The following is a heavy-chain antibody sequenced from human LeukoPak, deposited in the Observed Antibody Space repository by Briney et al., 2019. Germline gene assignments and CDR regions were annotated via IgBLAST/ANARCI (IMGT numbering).Heavy chain of an antibody. D-gene: IGHD3-22*01. CDR1: GFTFSSYG. CDR3: AKDPRRPYYYDSSGYAFDI. V-gene: IGHV3-30*02. Sequence: GGSLRLSCAASGFTFSSYGMHWVRQAPGKGQEWVAFIRYDGSNKYYADSVKGRFTISRDNSKNTLYLQMNSLRAEDTAVYYCAKDPRRPYYYDSSGYAFDIWGQGTMVTVSS. J-gene: IGHJ3*02. CDR2: IRYDGSNK.